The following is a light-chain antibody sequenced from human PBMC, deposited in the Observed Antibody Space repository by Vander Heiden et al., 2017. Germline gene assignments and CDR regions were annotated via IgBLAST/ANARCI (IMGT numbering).Light chain of an antibody. CDR1: QSVSSSY. J-gene: IGKJ2*01. CDR3: QQYGSSPMYT. CDR2: GAS. V-gene: IGKV3-20*01. Sequence: EIVLTQSPGTLSLSPGERATLSCRASQSVSSSYLAWYQQKPGQAPRLLIYGASSRATGIPDRFSGRGCGTDFTLTISRLEPEDFAVYFCQQYGSSPMYTFGQGTKLEIK.